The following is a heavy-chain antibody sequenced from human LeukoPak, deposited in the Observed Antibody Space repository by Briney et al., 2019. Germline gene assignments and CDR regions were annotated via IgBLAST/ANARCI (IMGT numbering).Heavy chain of an antibody. CDR2: ISAYNGNT. J-gene: IGHJ4*02. CDR3: ARDLYYYDSSGYYPEEVDY. Sequence: GASVKVSCKASGYTFTSYGISWVRQAPGQGLEWMGWISAYNGNTNYAQKLQGRVTMTTDTSTSTAYMELRSLRSDDTAVYYCARDLYYYDSSGYYPEEVDYWGQGTLVTVSS. CDR1: GYTFTSYG. D-gene: IGHD3-22*01. V-gene: IGHV1-18*01.